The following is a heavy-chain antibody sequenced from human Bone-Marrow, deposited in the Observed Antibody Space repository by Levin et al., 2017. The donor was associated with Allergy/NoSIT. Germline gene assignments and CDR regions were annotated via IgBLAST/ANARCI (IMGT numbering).Heavy chain of an antibody. CDR3: ARDAGSNWTDRLGLGWFDP. V-gene: IGHV4-61*02. CDR1: GGSITSGDYY. CDR2: IYTGGST. Sequence: SCTVSGGSITSGDYYWSWIRQPAGKRLEWIGRIYTGGSTDYNASLESRVTISLDTSRSQFSLKMTSVTAADTAIYFCARDAGSNWTDRLGLGWFDPWGQGTLVTVSS. D-gene: IGHD1-1*01. J-gene: IGHJ5*02.